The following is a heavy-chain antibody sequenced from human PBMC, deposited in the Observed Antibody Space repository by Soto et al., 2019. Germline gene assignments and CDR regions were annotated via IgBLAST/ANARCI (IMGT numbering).Heavy chain of an antibody. CDR2: IIPIFGTA. J-gene: IGHJ6*02. D-gene: IGHD2-8*01. Sequence: GASVKVSCKASGGTLSSYAISWVRQAPGQGLEWMGGIIPIFGTANYAQKFQGRVTITADESTSTACMELSSLRSEDTAVYYCASPDCTNGVCYTHYGMDVWGQGTTVTVSS. V-gene: IGHV1-69*13. CDR3: ASPDCTNGVCYTHYGMDV. CDR1: GGTLSSYA.